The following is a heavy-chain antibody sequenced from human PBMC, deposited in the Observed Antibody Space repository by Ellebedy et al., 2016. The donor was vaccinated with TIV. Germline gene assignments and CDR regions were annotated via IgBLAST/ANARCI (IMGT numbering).Heavy chain of an antibody. V-gene: IGHV4-34*01. Sequence: SETLSLXCAVYGGSFSGYYWSWIRQPPGKGLEWIGEINHRGSTNYNPSLKSRVTISVDTSKNQFSLKLSSVTAADTAVYYCARVRSAFGVQYYYYMDVWGKGTTVTVSS. CDR3: ARVRSAFGVQYYYYMDV. CDR2: INHRGST. CDR1: GGSFSGYY. J-gene: IGHJ6*03. D-gene: IGHD3-3*01.